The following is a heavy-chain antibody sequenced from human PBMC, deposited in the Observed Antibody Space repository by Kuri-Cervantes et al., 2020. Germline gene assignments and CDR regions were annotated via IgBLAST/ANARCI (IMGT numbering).Heavy chain of an antibody. V-gene: IGHV3-48*02. CDR3: ARDEIAGSPYYGMDV. CDR2: ISSSSSTI. CDR1: GFTFGSYW. J-gene: IGHJ6*02. Sequence: GGSLRLSCAASGFTFGSYWMSWVRQAPGKGLEWVSYISSSSSTIYYADSVKGRFTISRDSAKNSPYLQMNSLRDEDTAVYYCARDEIAGSPYYGMDVWGQGTTVTVSS. D-gene: IGHD3-10*01.